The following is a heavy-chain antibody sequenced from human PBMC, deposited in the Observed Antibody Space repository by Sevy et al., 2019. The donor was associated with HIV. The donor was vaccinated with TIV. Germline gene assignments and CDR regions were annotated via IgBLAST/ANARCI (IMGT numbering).Heavy chain of an antibody. Sequence: GGSLRLSCAASGFTFSDYDMHWVRQAPGKGLEWVAVMSHDGNYKNHADSVKVRFTISRDNLKNTLYLQMNSLRVEDTAVYFCARLFSSGGDCYYLDYWGQGAPVTVSS. CDR1: GFTFSDYD. J-gene: IGHJ4*02. V-gene: IGHV3-30*04. D-gene: IGHD2-21*02. CDR2: MSHDGNYK. CDR3: ARLFSSGGDCYYLDY.